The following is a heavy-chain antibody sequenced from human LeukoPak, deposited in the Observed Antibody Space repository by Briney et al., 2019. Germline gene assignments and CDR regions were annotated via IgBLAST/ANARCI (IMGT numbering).Heavy chain of an antibody. CDR1: GFTFSSYS. V-gene: IGHV3-21*01. CDR3: ARADTGYFYYMDV. J-gene: IGHJ6*03. D-gene: IGHD1-14*01. CDR2: ISRGSSYI. Sequence: PGGSLRLSCAASGFTFSSYSMTWVRQAPGKGLEWVSCISRGSSYISYADSVKGRLTISRDNDKSSLYLLMNSLRAEDAAVYYCARADTGYFYYMDVWGKGTTVTVSS.